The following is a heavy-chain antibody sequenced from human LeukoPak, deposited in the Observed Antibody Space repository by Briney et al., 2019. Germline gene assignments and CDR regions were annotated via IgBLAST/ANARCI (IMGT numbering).Heavy chain of an antibody. CDR2: FDPEDGKT. V-gene: IGHV1-24*01. CDR3: ATPTLRFLEWLPFDY. J-gene: IGHJ4*02. D-gene: IGHD3-3*01. Sequence: GASVKVSCKVSGYTPTELSMRWVRQAPGKGLEWMGGFDPEDGKTIYAQKFQGRVTMTEDTSIDTAYMELSSLRSEDTAVYYCATPTLRFLEWLPFDYWGQGTLVTVSS. CDR1: GYTPTELS.